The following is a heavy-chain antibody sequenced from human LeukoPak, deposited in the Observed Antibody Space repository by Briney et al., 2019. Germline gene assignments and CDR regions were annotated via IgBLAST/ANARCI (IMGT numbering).Heavy chain of an antibody. CDR2: ISGSGGSK. CDR1: GLTFSSCA. J-gene: IGHJ4*02. Sequence: GGSLRLSCAASGLTFSSCAMSWVRQSPGRGLEWVSVISGSGGSKYYADTVRGRFTISRDNYKNPLYLQMNSLSAEDTAVYYCARLTRGYSIFDYWGQGTLVTVSS. D-gene: IGHD5-18*01. V-gene: IGHV3-23*01. CDR3: ARLTRGYSIFDY.